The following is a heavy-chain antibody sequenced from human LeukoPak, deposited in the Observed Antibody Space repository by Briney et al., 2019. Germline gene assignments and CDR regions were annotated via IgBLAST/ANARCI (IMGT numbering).Heavy chain of an antibody. J-gene: IGHJ5*02. CDR3: ARGRNWFDP. CDR1: GGSISSSSYY. Sequence: SETLSLTCTVSGGSISSSSYYWGWIRQPPGKGLEWIGSIYYSGSTYYNPSLKSRVTISVDTSKNQFSLKLSSVTAADTAVYYCARGRNWFDPWGQGTLVTVSS. V-gene: IGHV4-39*07. CDR2: IYYSGST.